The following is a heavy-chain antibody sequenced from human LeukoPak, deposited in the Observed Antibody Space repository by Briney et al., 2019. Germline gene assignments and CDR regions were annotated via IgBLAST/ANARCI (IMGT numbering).Heavy chain of an antibody. J-gene: IGHJ4*02. V-gene: IGHV3-53*01. CDR2: IYSGGST. Sequence: GGSLRLSCAASGFTVSSNYMSWVRQAPGKGLEWVSVIYSGGSTYYADSVKGRFTISRDNSKNTLYLQMNSLRAEDTAVYYCAREPSISNYFDYWGQGTLVTVSS. CDR3: AREPSISNYFDY. D-gene: IGHD2-21*01. CDR1: GFTVSSNY.